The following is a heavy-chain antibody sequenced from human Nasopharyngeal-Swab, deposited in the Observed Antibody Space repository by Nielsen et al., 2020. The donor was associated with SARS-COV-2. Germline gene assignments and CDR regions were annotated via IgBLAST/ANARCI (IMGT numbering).Heavy chain of an antibody. V-gene: IGHV4-59*01. Sequence: SETLSLTCTVSGGSISSYYWTWIRQPPGKGLEWMGYVYYTGRASYNPSLKSRVTVSVDTSKNHFSLRLTSVTAADTAVYYCARGRRGYYDSSGEDFDYWGQGALVNVSS. CDR1: GGSISSYY. D-gene: IGHD3-22*01. CDR3: ARGRRGYYDSSGEDFDY. CDR2: VYYTGRA. J-gene: IGHJ4*02.